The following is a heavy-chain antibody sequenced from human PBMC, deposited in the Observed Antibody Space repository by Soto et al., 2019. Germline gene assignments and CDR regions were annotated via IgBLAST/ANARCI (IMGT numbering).Heavy chain of an antibody. CDR3: ARGARFVPAAPAHFDY. D-gene: IGHD2-2*01. J-gene: IGHJ4*02. Sequence: TLSLTCTVSGGSISSGGYYWSWIRQHPGKGLEWIGYIYYSGSTYYNPSLKSRVTISVDTSKNQFSLKLSSVTAADTAVYYCARGARFVPAAPAHFDYWGQGTLVTVSS. CDR2: IYYSGST. CDR1: GGSISSGGYY. V-gene: IGHV4-31*03.